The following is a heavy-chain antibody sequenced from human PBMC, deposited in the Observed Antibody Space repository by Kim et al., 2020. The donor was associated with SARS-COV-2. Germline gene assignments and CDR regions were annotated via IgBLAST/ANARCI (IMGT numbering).Heavy chain of an antibody. CDR3: ARDPYRAGTTLGAFDI. CDR1: GDSVSSNSAA. D-gene: IGHD1-1*01. CDR2: TYYRSKWYN. Sequence: SQTLSLTCAISGDSVSSNSAAWNWIRQSPSRGLEWLGRTYYRSKWYNDYAVSVKSRITINPDTSKNQFSLQLNSVTPEDTAVYYCARDPYRAGTTLGAFDIWGQGTMVTVSS. J-gene: IGHJ3*02. V-gene: IGHV6-1*01.